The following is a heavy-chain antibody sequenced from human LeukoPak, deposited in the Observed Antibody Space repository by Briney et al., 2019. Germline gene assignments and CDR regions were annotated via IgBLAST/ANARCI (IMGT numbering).Heavy chain of an antibody. D-gene: IGHD5-12*01. CDR1: GFTFSSYG. CDR3: AKGRRGYSGYFEVGGNMDV. CDR2: ISGSGGST. J-gene: IGHJ6*03. Sequence: QPGGSLRLSSAASGFTFSSYGMSWVRQAPGKGLEWVSAISGSGGSTYYADSVKGRFTISGDNSKNTLYLQMNSLRAEDTAVYYCAKGRRGYSGYFEVGGNMDVWGKGTTVTISS. V-gene: IGHV3-23*01.